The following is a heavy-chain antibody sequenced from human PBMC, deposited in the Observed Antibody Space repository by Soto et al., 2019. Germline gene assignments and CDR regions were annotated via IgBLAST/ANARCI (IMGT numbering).Heavy chain of an antibody. V-gene: IGHV1-24*01. J-gene: IGHJ5*02. CDR3: ATADPHYGGRYSDTNWFDP. CDR1: GSTLTELS. D-gene: IGHD1-26*01. CDR2: VDPEDGET. Sequence: GASVKVSCKVSGSTLTELSMHWVRQAPGKGLEWMGGVDPEDGETIYAQKFQGRVTMTEDTSTDTAYMELSRLRSEDTAVYYCATADPHYGGRYSDTNWFDPWGQGTLVTVSS.